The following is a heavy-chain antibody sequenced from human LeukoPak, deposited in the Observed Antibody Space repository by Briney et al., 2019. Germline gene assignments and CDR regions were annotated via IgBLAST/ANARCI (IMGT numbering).Heavy chain of an antibody. CDR3: AKDPTVTTTRGD. J-gene: IGHJ4*02. D-gene: IGHD4-17*01. V-gene: IGHV3-23*01. CDR1: GFTFSSYA. Sequence: GGSLRLSCAASGFTFSSYAMSWVRQAPGKGLEWFSAISGSGGSTYYADSVKGRFTISRDNSKNTLYLQMNSLRAEDTAVYYCAKDPTVTTTRGDWGQGTLVTVSS. CDR2: ISGSGGST.